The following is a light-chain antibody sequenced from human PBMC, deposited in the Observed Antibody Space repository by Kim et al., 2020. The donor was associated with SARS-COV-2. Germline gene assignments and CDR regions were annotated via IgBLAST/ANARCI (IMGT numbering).Light chain of an antibody. J-gene: IGKJ2*01. CDR3: QQYQASPYT. Sequence: SASVGDRVTITCRASESVGSWLAWYQQKPGTAPKLLSYDTSTLQSGVPSRFSGSGTGTFFTLAISSLQPGDFATYYCQQYQASPYTFGQGTKLEI. CDR2: DTS. CDR1: ESVGSW. V-gene: IGKV1-5*01.